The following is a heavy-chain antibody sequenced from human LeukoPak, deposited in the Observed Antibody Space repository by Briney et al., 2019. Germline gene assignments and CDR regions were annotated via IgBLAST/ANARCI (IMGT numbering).Heavy chain of an antibody. V-gene: IGHV4-59*08. J-gene: IGHJ5*02. Sequence: SETLSLTCTVSGGSISSYYWSWIRQPPGKGLEWIGYIYYSGSTNYNPSLKSRVTISVDTSKNQFSLKLSSVTAADTAVYYCASLNYYDSSGSSPWGQGTLVTVSS. CDR2: IYYSGST. CDR3: ASLNYYDSSGSSP. CDR1: GGSISSYY. D-gene: IGHD3-22*01.